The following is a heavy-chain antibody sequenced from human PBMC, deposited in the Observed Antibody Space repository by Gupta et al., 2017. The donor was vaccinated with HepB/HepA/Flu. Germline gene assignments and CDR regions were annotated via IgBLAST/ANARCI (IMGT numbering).Heavy chain of an antibody. D-gene: IGHD6-19*01. CDR2: IINDGSNT. Sequence: EVQLVESGGGLVQPGGSLRPSCAASGFSFSTYWMHWVRQAPGKGLVWVSHIINDGSNTSYADSVKGRFTISRDNAKDTLYLQINSLRAEDTGVYYCARVGSSGWYPYWYFDLWGRGTLVTVSS. CDR1: GFSFSTYW. J-gene: IGHJ2*01. V-gene: IGHV3-74*01. CDR3: ARVGSSGWYPYWYFDL.